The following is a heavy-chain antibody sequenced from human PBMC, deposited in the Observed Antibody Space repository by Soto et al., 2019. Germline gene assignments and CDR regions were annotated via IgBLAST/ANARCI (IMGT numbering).Heavy chain of an antibody. CDR3: ARDQTGYDCCSGDYINGVRDAFDI. Sequence: GESLKISCAASGFTFSSYSMNWVRQAPGKGLEWVSSISRSSRYIYYADSVKGRFNISRDNAKNSLYLQMNSLRAEDTVVYYCARDQTGYDCCSGDYINGVRDAFDIWGQGTMVTVSS. CDR1: GFTFSSYS. V-gene: IGHV3-21*01. D-gene: IGHD3-3*01. CDR2: ISRSSRYI. J-gene: IGHJ3*02.